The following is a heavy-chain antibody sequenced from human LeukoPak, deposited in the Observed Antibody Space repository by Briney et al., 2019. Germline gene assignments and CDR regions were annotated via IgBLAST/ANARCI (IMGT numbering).Heavy chain of an antibody. Sequence: SQPLSLTCTVSGGSISSGDYYWSWIRPPPGKGLEWIGYIYYSGSTYYNPSLKSRVTISVDTSKNQFSLKLSSVTAADTAVYYCARGNYGDYGEYFQHWGQGTLVTVSS. D-gene: IGHD4-17*01. CDR2: IYYSGST. J-gene: IGHJ1*01. CDR3: ARGNYGDYGEYFQH. V-gene: IGHV4-30-4*01. CDR1: GGSISSGDYY.